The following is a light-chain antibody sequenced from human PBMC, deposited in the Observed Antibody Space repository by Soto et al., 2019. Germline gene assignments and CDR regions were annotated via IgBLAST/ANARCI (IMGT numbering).Light chain of an antibody. J-gene: IGKJ5*01. V-gene: IGKV1-33*01. CDR1: RDISNY. CDR2: DAS. CDR3: QQYDNLPIT. Sequence: DIQMTKSPSSLSASVGDSVTITCQASRDISNYLNWYQQKQGKAPKLLIYDASNLETGVPSRFSGSGSGTDFTFTISSLQPEDIATYYCQQYDNLPITFGQGTRLEIK.